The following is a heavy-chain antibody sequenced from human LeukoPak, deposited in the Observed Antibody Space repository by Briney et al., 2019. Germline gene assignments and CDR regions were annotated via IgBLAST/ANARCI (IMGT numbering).Heavy chain of an antibody. J-gene: IGHJ4*02. V-gene: IGHV4-39*01. D-gene: IGHD4-23*01. Sequence: PSETLSLTCSISGGSFSSTTYYWAWIRQPPGKGLEYIASISYTVETYYNPALRSRVTISVDTSKNQLPLRMTSGTAADTAIYYCAGLNVLAVATNFDFWGQGILVTVSS. CDR1: GGSFSSTTYY. CDR2: ISYTVET. CDR3: AGLNVLAVATNFDF.